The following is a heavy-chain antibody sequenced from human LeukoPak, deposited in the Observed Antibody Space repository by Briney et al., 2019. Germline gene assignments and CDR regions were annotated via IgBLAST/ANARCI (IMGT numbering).Heavy chain of an antibody. J-gene: IGHJ4*02. CDR2: ISGSTIHT. V-gene: IGHV3-11*05. Sequence: GGSLRLSCVASGFIFSDYYMSWIRQAPGRGLEWVSYISGSTIHTNYADSVRGRFTISRDNAKNSLYLQKNSLRADDTAVYYCARGLEWATYSPRSSYWGQGTLVTVSS. CDR1: GFIFSDYY. CDR3: ARGLEWATYSPRSSY. D-gene: IGHD5-24*01.